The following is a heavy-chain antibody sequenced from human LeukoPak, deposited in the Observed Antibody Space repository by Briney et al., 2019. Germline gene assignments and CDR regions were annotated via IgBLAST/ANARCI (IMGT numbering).Heavy chain of an antibody. D-gene: IGHD3-10*01. V-gene: IGHV3-23*01. CDR1: GFTFSIHA. CDR3: AKDPYGSGRPLHAFDI. J-gene: IGHJ3*02. Sequence: GGSLRLSCAASGFTFSIHAMTWVRQAPGQGLEWVSGISGSGDNTHYADSAKGRFTISRDNSKNTLFLQMNSLRAEDTAIYYCAKDPYGSGRPLHAFDIWGQGTMVTV. CDR2: ISGSGDNT.